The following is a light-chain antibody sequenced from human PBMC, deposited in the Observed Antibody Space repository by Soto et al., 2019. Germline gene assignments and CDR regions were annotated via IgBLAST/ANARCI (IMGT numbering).Light chain of an antibody. J-gene: IGKJ5*01. CDR3: QQRSNWIT. CDR1: QSVSSN. Sequence: THPPATLFASPGEIATLSCRASQSVSSNLAWYQQKPGQAPRLLIYGASTRATGIPARFSGSGSGTDFTLTISSLEPEDFAVYYCQQRSNWITFGQGTRLEI. V-gene: IGKV3-11*01. CDR2: GAS.